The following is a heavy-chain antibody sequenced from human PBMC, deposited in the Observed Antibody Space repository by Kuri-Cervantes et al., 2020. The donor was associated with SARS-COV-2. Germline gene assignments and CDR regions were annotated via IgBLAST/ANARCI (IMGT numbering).Heavy chain of an antibody. CDR3: YCAPKEGFDS. J-gene: IGHJ4*02. CDR2: VKTNSGNT. CDR1: AYTFSDSG. D-gene: IGHD2-21*01. Sequence: ASVKVSCKASAYTFSDSGVSWVRQAPGQGLEWMGMVKTNSGNTLYAQFFQGRVTMTRDISTSTVYMELSSLTSEDTAIYYRYCAPKEGFDSWGQGTLVTVSS. V-gene: IGHV1-8*02.